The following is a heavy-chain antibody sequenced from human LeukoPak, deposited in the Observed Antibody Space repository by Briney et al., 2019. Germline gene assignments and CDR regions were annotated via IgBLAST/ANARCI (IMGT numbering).Heavy chain of an antibody. Sequence: ASVKVSCKASGYSFTSYYMHWVRQAPGQGLEWMGIINLSGGSTSYAQKFQGRVTMTRDTSTSTVYMELSSLRSEDTAVYYCARDGVLRYFDWLGAYYYYGMDVWGQRTTVTVSS. CDR3: ARDGVLRYFDWLGAYYYYGMDV. D-gene: IGHD3-9*01. J-gene: IGHJ6*02. V-gene: IGHV1-46*01. CDR1: GYSFTSYY. CDR2: INLSGGST.